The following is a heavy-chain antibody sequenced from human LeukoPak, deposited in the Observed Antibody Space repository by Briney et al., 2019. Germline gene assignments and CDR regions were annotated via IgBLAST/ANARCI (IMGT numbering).Heavy chain of an antibody. D-gene: IGHD2-8*01. V-gene: IGHV3-7*01. CDR1: GFTFSTYW. CDR2: INQDGSQK. Sequence: PGGSLRLSCAASGFTFSTYWMSWVRQAPGKGPEWVANINQDGSQKRYVDSVQGRFTISRDNTKNSLFLQMNSQRAEDTAVYYCARLKDDVTKFDYWGQGTLVTVSS. CDR3: ARLKDDVTKFDY. J-gene: IGHJ4*02.